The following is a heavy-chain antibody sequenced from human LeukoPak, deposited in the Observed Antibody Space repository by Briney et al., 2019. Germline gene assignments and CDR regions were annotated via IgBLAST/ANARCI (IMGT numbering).Heavy chain of an antibody. CDR3: ARDRVKHVLILDYYMDV. D-gene: IGHD2-21*01. J-gene: IGHJ6*03. CDR2: ISSSGSTI. CDR1: GFTFSGYY. V-gene: IGHV3-11*01. Sequence: GGSLRLSCAASGFTFSGYYMSWIRQAPGKGLEWVSYISSSGSTIYYADSVKGRFTNSRDNAKNSLYLQMNSLRAEDTAVYYCARDRVKHVLILDYYMDVWGKGTTVTVPS.